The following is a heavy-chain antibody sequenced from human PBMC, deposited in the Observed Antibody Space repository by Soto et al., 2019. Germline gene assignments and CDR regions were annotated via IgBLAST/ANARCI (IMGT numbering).Heavy chain of an antibody. V-gene: IGHV3-74*01. Sequence: GGSLRLSCAASGFTFSSYWMHWVRQAPGKGLVWVSRINSDGSSTSFADSVKGRFTISRDNAKNTLYLQMNSLRAEDTAVYYCARGEGYCSSTSCPDFDYWGQGTLVTVSS. CDR3: ARGEGYCSSTSCPDFDY. CDR2: INSDGSST. D-gene: IGHD2-2*01. J-gene: IGHJ4*02. CDR1: GFTFSSYW.